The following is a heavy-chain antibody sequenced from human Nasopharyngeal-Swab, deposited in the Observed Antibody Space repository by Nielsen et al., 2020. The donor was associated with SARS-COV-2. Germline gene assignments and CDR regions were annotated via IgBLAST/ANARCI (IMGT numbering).Heavy chain of an antibody. J-gene: IGHJ6*02. CDR2: INPNSGGT. D-gene: IGHD3-10*01. CDR3: AREKNYYGSGGGMDV. V-gene: IGHV1-2*02. Sequence: ASVKVSCKASGYTFTGYYMHWVRQAPGQGLEWMGWINPNSGGTNYAQKFQGRVTMTRDTSISTAYMELSRLRSDDTAVYYCAREKNYYGSGGGMDVWGQGTTVTVSS. CDR1: GYTFTGYY.